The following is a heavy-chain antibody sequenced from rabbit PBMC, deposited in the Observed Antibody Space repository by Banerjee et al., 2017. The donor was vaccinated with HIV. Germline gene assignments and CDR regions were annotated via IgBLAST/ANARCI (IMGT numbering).Heavy chain of an antibody. D-gene: IGHD6-1*01. Sequence: QEQLEETGGGLVQPGGSLTLSCKVSGFDFSNYYMNWVRQALGKGLEWIGIIYAGSSGSTAYASWAKGRFTISKTSSTTVTLQMTSLTAADTATYFCARGTYGYAGYAPNLWGQGTLVTVS. V-gene: IGHV1S45*01. CDR3: ARGTYGYAGYAPNL. J-gene: IGHJ4*01. CDR2: IYAGSSGST. CDR1: GFDFSNYYM.